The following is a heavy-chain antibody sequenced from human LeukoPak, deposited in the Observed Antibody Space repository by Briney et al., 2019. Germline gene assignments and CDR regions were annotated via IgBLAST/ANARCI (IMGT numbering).Heavy chain of an antibody. D-gene: IGHD2/OR15-2a*01. J-gene: IGHJ3*02. CDR1: GYSFTSYC. V-gene: IGHV5-51*01. CDR2: IFSGDSDI. Sequence: GESLKISCKGSGYSFTSYCIGWVRQMPGKGLESMGIIFSGDSDIRYSPSFQGQVTISADKSISTAYLQWSSLRASDTAMYYCARLRGSFRSAFDIWDQGTMVTVSS. CDR3: ARLRGSFRSAFDI.